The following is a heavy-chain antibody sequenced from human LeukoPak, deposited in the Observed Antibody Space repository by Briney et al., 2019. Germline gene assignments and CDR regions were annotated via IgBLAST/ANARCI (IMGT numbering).Heavy chain of an antibody. Sequence: GGSLRLSCAASGFNFSGYGMHWVRQAPGKGLEWVAVISYDGSNKYYADSVKGRFTISRDNSKNTLYLQMNSLRAEDTAVYYCAKLSTMIVVVTTDAFDIWGQGTMVTVSS. CDR2: ISYDGSNK. CDR3: AKLSTMIVVVTTDAFDI. V-gene: IGHV3-30*18. J-gene: IGHJ3*02. D-gene: IGHD3-22*01. CDR1: GFNFSGYG.